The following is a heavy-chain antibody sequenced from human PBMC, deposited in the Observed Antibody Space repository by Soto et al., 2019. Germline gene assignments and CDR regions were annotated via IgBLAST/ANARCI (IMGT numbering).Heavy chain of an antibody. CDR1: GYTFTGYY. J-gene: IGHJ3*02. CDR2: IIPNLGIA. Sequence: SVKVSCKASGYTFTGYYMHWVRQAPGQGLEWMGRIIPNLGIANYAQKFQGRVTITADKSTSTAHMELSSLRSEDTAVYYCAGEDIVVVPAAQHAFDIWGQGTMVTVSS. D-gene: IGHD2-2*01. V-gene: IGHV1-69*04. CDR3: AGEDIVVVPAAQHAFDI.